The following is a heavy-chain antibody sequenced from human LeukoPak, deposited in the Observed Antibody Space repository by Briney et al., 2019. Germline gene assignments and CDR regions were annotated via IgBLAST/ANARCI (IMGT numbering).Heavy chain of an antibody. CDR1: GFTFSSYA. V-gene: IGHV3-23*01. CDR3: AKEPSPRPYYYDSSGYYYVY. D-gene: IGHD3-22*01. Sequence: AGGSLRLSCAASGFTFSSYAMSWVRQAPGKWLEWVSTISGSGGSTYYADSVKGRFTISRDNSKNTLYLQMNSLRAEDTAVYYCAKEPSPRPYYYDSSGYYYVYWGQGTLVTVSS. J-gene: IGHJ4*02. CDR2: ISGSGGST.